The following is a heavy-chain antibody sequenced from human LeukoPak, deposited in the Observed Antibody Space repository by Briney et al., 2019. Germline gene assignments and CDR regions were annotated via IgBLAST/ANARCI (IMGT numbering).Heavy chain of an antibody. J-gene: IGHJ6*02. CDR3: ASHSGSRHYYYYYGMDV. CDR1: GFTFSSYA. Sequence: GGAMRLSCAASGFTFSSYAMSWGRHAPGKGLQWGSAVSGSGGSTYYTASVKGRFTISRDNSKNTLYLQMNSLRAEDTAVYYCASHSGSRHYYYYYGMDVWGQGTTVTVSS. V-gene: IGHV3-23*01. CDR2: VSGSGGST. D-gene: IGHD3-10*01.